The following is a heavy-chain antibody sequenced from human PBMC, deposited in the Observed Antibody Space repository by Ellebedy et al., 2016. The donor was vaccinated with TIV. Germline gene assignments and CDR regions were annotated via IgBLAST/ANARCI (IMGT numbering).Heavy chain of an antibody. J-gene: IGHJ6*02. Sequence: ASVKVSCKASGYTFTGYYMHWVRQAPGQGLEWMGWINPNSGGTNYAQKFQGWVTMTRDTSIGTAYMELSRLRSDDTAVYYCARGTSLTPYYYYYYVMDVWGQGTTVTVSS. V-gene: IGHV1-2*04. CDR2: INPNSGGT. CDR3: ARGTSLTPYYYYYYVMDV. CDR1: GYTFTGYY.